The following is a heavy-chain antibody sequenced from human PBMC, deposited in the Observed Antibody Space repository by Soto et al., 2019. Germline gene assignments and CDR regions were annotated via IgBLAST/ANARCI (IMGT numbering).Heavy chain of an antibody. CDR1: GGSFSGYY. CDR2: INHAGST. CDR3: ARAYDYRDPRDAFDT. J-gene: IGHJ3*02. V-gene: IGHV4-34*01. D-gene: IGHD4-17*01. Sequence: TSETLSLTCAVYGGSFSGYYWNWIRQPPGKGLEWIGKINHAGSTNYNPSLKSRLSISVDTSKNQVSLKLTSLTAADTAVYFCARAYDYRDPRDAFDTRGQGTLVTVSS.